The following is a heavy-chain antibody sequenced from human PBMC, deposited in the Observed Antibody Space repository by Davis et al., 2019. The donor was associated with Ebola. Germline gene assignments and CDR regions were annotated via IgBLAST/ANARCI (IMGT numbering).Heavy chain of an antibody. D-gene: IGHD3-3*01. CDR2: INPNSGGT. CDR3: ALIWSGYYTGAFDI. J-gene: IGHJ3*02. CDR1: GYTFTGYY. V-gene: IGHV1-2*02. Sequence: ASVKVSCKASGYTFTGYYMHWVRQAPGQGLEWMGWINPNSGGTNYAQKFQGRVTMTRDTSISTAYMELSRLRSDDTAVYYCALIWSGYYTGAFDIWGQGTMVTVSS.